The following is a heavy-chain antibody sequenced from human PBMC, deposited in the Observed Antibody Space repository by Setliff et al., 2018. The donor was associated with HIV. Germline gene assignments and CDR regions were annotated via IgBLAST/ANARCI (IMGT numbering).Heavy chain of an antibody. CDR3: ARKDGVVYCDSNSCYGIGPIDF. V-gene: IGHV1-2*06. D-gene: IGHD2-2*01. Sequence: GASVQVSCKASGYSFTGYYVNWVRQAPGQGLEWMGRINPKSGATNLAQKFQGRVTLTRDTSVTTVYMELTSLRSDDTAVYYCARKDGVVYCDSNSCYGIGPIDFWGQGSLVTVSS. CDR1: GYSFTGYY. CDR2: INPKSGAT. J-gene: IGHJ4*02.